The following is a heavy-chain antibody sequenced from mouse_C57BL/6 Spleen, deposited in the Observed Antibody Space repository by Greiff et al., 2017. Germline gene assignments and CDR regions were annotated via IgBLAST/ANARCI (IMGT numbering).Heavy chain of an antibody. CDR3: TSGYRAWFAY. J-gene: IGHJ3*01. Sequence: QVQLQQSGAELVRPGASVTLSCKASGYTFTDYEMHWVKQTPVHGLEWIGAIDPETGGTAYNQKFKGKAILTADKSSSTAYMELRSLTSEDSAVYYCTSGYRAWFAYWGQGTLVTVSA. D-gene: IGHD2-14*01. CDR1: GYTFTDYE. CDR2: IDPETGGT. V-gene: IGHV1-15*01.